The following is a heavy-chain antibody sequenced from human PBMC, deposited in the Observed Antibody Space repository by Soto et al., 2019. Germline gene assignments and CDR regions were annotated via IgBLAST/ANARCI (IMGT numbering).Heavy chain of an antibody. CDR1: GYSFTDYH. CDR3: ARGHSTDCSNGVCSFFYNHEMDV. V-gene: IGHV1-2*04. J-gene: IGHJ6*02. D-gene: IGHD2-8*01. CDR2: INPKSGGT. Sequence: ASVKVSCKASGYSFTDYHIQWVRQAPGQRLEWLGRINPKSGGTSTAQKFQGWVTMTRDRSISTVYMELTRLRSDDTAVYFCARGHSTDCSNGVCSFFYNHEMDVWGQGTTVTVSS.